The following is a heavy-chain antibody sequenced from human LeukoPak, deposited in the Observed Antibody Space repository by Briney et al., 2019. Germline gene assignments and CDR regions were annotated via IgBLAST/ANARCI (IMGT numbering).Heavy chain of an antibody. CDR2: ISWNSGSI. Sequence: GRSLRLSCAASGLTFDDYAMHWVRQAPGKGLEWVSGISWNSGSIGYADSVKGRFTISRDNAKNSLYLQMNSLRAEDTALYYCAKDIGPGAAAGFDYWGQGTLVTVSS. CDR1: GLTFDDYA. CDR3: AKDIGPGAAAGFDY. V-gene: IGHV3-9*01. D-gene: IGHD6-13*01. J-gene: IGHJ4*02.